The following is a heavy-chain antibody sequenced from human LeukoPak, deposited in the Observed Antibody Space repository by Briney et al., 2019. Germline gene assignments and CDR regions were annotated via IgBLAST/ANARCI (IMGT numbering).Heavy chain of an antibody. D-gene: IGHD5-24*01. CDR1: GFTFSSYG. CDR3: ARGYRDAHDAFDI. J-gene: IGHJ3*02. V-gene: IGHV3-30*03. Sequence: GGSLRLSCAASGFTFSSYGMHWVRQAPGKGLEWVAVISYDGSNKYYADSVKGRFTISRDNSKNTLYLQMNSLRAEDTAVYYCARGYRDAHDAFDIWGQGTMVTVSS. CDR2: ISYDGSNK.